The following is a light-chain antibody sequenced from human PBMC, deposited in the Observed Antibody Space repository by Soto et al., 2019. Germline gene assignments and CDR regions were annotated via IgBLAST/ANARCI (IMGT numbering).Light chain of an antibody. Sequence: DIQLTQSPPSLSASVGDRVTITCRASQSISSYLNWYQQRPGKAPNLLIYATSSLRTGVPSRFRGSRSGADFTLTISNLQPEDFATYYCQQSYSTPPTTFGQGTRLEIK. CDR1: QSISSY. CDR2: ATS. V-gene: IGKV1-39*01. CDR3: QQSYSTPPTT. J-gene: IGKJ5*01.